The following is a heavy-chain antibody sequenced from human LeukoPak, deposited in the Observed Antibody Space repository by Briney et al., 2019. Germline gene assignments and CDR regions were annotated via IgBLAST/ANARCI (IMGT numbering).Heavy chain of an antibody. J-gene: IGHJ4*02. CDR2: ISYNSANK. CDR3: TKRRPSGSVTVDEY. D-gene: IGHD2-21*02. Sequence: GGSLRLSCTTSGFTFSRFPMSGARHAPGKGLEWVSSISYNSANKWHADSVKGRYTISRDNSKNTLYLQMHSLRADDTALYYCTKRRPSGSVTVDEYWGQGALVTVSS. CDR1: GFTFSRFP. V-gene: IGHV3-23*01.